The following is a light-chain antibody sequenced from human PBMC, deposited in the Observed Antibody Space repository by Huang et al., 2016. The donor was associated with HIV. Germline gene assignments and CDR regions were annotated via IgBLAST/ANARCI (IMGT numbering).Light chain of an antibody. Sequence: EIVLTQSPDTLFLAPGERGALSCRASHNVTNDYLAWYQHKSGQSPRLLIYGSSGRATATPARFSGSGSGTDFSLTIDTVKPEDFASYYCQQYSTSPWTFGPGTKLEIK. J-gene: IGKJ1*01. V-gene: IGKV3-20*01. CDR3: QQYSTSPWT. CDR1: HNVTNDY. CDR2: GSS.